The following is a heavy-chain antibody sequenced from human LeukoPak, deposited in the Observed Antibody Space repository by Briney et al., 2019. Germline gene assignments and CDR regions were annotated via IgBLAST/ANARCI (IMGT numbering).Heavy chain of an antibody. CDR2: IYYGGST. J-gene: IGHJ6*03. Sequence: SETLSLTCSVSGGSISSHYWSWIRQPPGKGPEWIGYIYYGGSTNYNPSLKSRVTISVDTSKNQFSLKLSSVTAADTAVYYCARVGGCSSTTCSWKYYNYYMDVWGKGATVTVSS. D-gene: IGHD2-2*01. CDR3: ARVGGCSSTTCSWKYYNYYMDV. CDR1: GGSISSHY. V-gene: IGHV4-59*11.